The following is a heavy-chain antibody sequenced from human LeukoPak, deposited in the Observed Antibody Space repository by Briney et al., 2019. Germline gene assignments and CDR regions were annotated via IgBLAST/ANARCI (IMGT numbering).Heavy chain of an antibody. CDR3: ARVLFKAFDP. J-gene: IGHJ5*02. D-gene: IGHD3-3*01. V-gene: IGHV4-61*01. CDR2: IYYSGST. Sequence: SETLSLTCTVSGGSISSSSYYWSWIRQPPGKGLEWIGYIYYSGSTNYNPSLKSRVTISVDTSKNQFSLKLSSVTAADTAVYYCARVLFKAFDPWGQGTLVTVSS. CDR1: GGSISSSSYY.